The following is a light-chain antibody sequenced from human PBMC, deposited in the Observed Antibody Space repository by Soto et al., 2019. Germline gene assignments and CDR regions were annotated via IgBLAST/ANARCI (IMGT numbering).Light chain of an antibody. Sequence: QSVLTQPASVSGSPGQSITISCTGTSSDVGTYKFVSWYQHHPGKAPKVIIYEVSNRPSGVSARFSGSKSGNTASLTVSGLQADDEADYYCSSYTSSGTTLVIFGGGTKVTVL. CDR3: SSYTSSGTTLVI. CDR2: EVS. J-gene: IGLJ2*01. V-gene: IGLV2-14*01. CDR1: SSDVGTYKF.